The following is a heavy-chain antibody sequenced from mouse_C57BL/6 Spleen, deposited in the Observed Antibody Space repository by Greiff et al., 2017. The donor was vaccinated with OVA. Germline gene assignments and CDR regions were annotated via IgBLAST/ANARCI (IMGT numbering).Heavy chain of an antibody. CDR3: ARPYYYGSSSYAMDY. CDR2: ISSGGSYT. V-gene: IGHV5-6*01. CDR1: GFTFSSYG. J-gene: IGHJ4*01. D-gene: IGHD1-1*01. Sequence: EVKVVESGGDLVKPGGSLKLSCAASGFTFSSYGMSWVRQTPDKRLEWVATISSGGSYTYYPDSVKGRFTISRDNAKNTLYLQMSSLKSEDTAMYYCARPYYYGSSSYAMDYWGQGTSVTVSS.